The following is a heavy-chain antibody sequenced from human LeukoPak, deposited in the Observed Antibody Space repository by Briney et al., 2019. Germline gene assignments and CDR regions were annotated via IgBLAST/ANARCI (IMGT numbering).Heavy chain of an antibody. CDR3: ARDIPDYGMEV. J-gene: IGHJ6*02. CDR2: ISYDGSNK. D-gene: IGHD2-2*02. CDR1: GFTFSSYA. V-gene: IGHV3-30-3*01. Sequence: GGSLRLSCAASGFTFSSYAMHWVRQAPGKGLEWVAVISYDGSNKYYADSVKGRFTISRDNSKNTLYLQMNSLRAEDTAVYYCARDIPDYGMEVWGQGTTVTVSS.